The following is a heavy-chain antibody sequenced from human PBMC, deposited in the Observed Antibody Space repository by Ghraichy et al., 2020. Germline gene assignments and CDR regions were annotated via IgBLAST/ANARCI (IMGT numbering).Heavy chain of an antibody. V-gene: IGHV3-49*04. CDR1: GFSFGDYA. Sequence: GGSLRLSCTGSGFSFGDYAMGWVRQAPGKGLEWVGFIRYKAYGGTTEYAASVRGRFTISRDDSKSIAYLQMDSLKTEDTAVYYCTRGRTVPASKYYFDYWGQGTLVTVSS. D-gene: IGHD2-2*01. CDR2: IRYKAYGGTT. CDR3: TRGRTVPASKYYFDY. J-gene: IGHJ4*02.